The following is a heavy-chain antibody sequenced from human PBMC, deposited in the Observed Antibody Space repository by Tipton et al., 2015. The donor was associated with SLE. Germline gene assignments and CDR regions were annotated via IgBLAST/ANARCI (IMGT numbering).Heavy chain of an antibody. V-gene: IGHV3-48*01. D-gene: IGHD1-1*01. Sequence: SLRLSCAASGFTFDDYSMNWVRQAPGKGLEWVSYISSSSSTIYYADSVKGRFTISRDNAKNSLYLQMNSLRAEDTAVYYCARDRAETGTPWYFDYWGQGTLVTVSS. J-gene: IGHJ4*02. CDR1: GFTFDDYS. CDR2: ISSSSSTI. CDR3: ARDRAETGTPWYFDY.